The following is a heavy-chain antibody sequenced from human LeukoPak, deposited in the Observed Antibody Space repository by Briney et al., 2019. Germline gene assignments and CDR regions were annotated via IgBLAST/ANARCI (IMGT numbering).Heavy chain of an antibody. CDR1: GYTFTSYY. V-gene: IGHV1-46*03. J-gene: IGHJ4*02. CDR2: INPSGGST. Sequence: ASVKVSCKASGYTFTSYYMHWVRQAPGQGLEWMGIINPSGGSTSYAQKFQGRVTMTRDTSTSTVYMELSSLRSGDTAVYYCARESGSRNFDYWGQGTLVTVSS. CDR3: ARESGSRNFDY. D-gene: IGHD1-26*01.